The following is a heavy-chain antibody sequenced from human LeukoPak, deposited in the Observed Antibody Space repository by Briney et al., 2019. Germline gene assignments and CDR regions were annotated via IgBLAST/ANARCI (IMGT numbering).Heavy chain of an antibody. D-gene: IGHD3-10*01. CDR3: AKDYYGSGSYERAFDI. V-gene: IGHV3-30-3*01. J-gene: IGHJ3*02. CDR1: GFTFSSYA. CDR2: ISYDGSSK. Sequence: SLRLSCAASGFTFSSYAMHWVRQAPGKGLEWVAVISYDGSSKYYADSVKGRFTISRDNSKNTLYLQMNSLRAEDTAVYYCAKDYYGSGSYERAFDIWGQGTMVTVSS.